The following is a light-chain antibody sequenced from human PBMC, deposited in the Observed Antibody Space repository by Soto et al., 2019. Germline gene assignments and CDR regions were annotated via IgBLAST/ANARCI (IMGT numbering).Light chain of an antibody. CDR2: GAS. Sequence: EIVMTQSPATLSVSPGERVTLSCRASESVGSNLAWYQQKPGQSPRLLIQGASTRATDIPARISGSGSGTEFTLTISSLQSEDFAVYYCQQYNNWPLFXGGTKVDIK. CDR3: QQYNNWPL. CDR1: ESVGSN. J-gene: IGKJ4*01. V-gene: IGKV3-15*01.